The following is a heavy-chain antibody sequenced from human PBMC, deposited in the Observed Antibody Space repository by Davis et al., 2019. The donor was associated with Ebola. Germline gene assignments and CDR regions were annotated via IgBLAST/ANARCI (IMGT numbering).Heavy chain of an antibody. CDR2: ISSSSSYI. J-gene: IGHJ4*02. D-gene: IGHD2-15*01. Sequence: GGSLRLSCAASGFTFSSYAMSWVRQAPGKGLEWVSSISSSSSYIYYADSVKGRFTISRDNAKNSLYLQMNSLRAEDTAVYYCAREIVVVVAGEFDYWGQGTLVTVSS. CDR3: AREIVVVVAGEFDY. V-gene: IGHV3-21*01. CDR1: GFTFSSYA.